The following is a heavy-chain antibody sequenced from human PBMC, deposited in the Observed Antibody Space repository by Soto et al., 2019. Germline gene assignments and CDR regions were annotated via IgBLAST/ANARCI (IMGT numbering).Heavy chain of an antibody. D-gene: IGHD3-10*01. Sequence: ASVKVSCKASGYTFTSYGITWVRQAPGQGLEWMGWISATGKTNYAQKFQERVTITRDMSTSTAYMELSSLRSKDTAVYYCAAVSVRGGYYYYMDVWGKGTTVTVSS. J-gene: IGHJ6*03. V-gene: IGHV1-18*01. CDR3: AAVSVRGGYYYYMDV. CDR2: ISATGKT. CDR1: GYTFTSYG.